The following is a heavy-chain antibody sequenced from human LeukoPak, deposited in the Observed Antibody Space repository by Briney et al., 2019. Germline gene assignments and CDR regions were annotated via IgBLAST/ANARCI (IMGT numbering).Heavy chain of an antibody. CDR3: ARETIPILASNHYFDN. CDR1: GDMFSNFT. D-gene: IGHD3-9*01. V-gene: IGHV1-69*05. Sequence: SVKVSCKSSGDMFSNFTISWVRQAPGQGLEWMGRIIPFFGTTNYEQKFQVRVSFTTYGSTSTAYMELSSLTSEDTAVYYCARETIPILASNHYFDNWGQGTLVTVSS. CDR2: IIPFFGTT. J-gene: IGHJ4*02.